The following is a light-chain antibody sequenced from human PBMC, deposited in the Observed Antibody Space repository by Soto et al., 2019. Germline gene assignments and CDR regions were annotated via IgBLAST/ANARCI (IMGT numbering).Light chain of an antibody. Sequence: QSVVTQPASVSGSRGQSSGISCTETSSDVGGYNYVSWYQLHPDKAPKLIIYDVSNRPSGVSNRFSGSKSGNTASLTISGLQPEDEADYYCSSYTSSITRVFGTGTKVTVL. CDR2: DVS. CDR1: SSDVGGYNY. V-gene: IGLV2-14*01. CDR3: SSYTSSITRV. J-gene: IGLJ1*01.